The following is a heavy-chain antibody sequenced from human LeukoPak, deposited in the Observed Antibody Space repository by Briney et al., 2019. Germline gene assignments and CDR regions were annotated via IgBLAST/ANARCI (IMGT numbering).Heavy chain of an antibody. CDR3: AKDFYSVTYPRFDY. V-gene: IGHV3-23*01. J-gene: IGHJ4*02. Sequence: GGSLRLSCAASGFTFSDYAMSWVRQAPGKGLEWISAISGTGGSGDSTYYADSEKGRFTISRDNSKITLYLQMNSLRAEDAAVYYCAKDFYSVTYPRFDYWGQGTLVTVSS. CDR1: GFTFSDYA. D-gene: IGHD4-23*01. CDR2: ISGTGGSGDST.